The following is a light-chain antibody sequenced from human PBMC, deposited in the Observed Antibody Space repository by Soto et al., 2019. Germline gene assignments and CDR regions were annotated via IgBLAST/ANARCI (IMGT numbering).Light chain of an antibody. CDR3: QQLNSYPLT. CDR1: DSVNSN. J-gene: IGKJ4*01. CDR2: GAT. Sequence: EIVMTQSPATLSVSPGERATLSCRASDSVNSNLAWYQQKPGQGPRLLIYGATTRATGIPVRFSGSGTGTEFTLTISSLQSEDFATYFCQQLNSYPLTFGGGTKVEIK. V-gene: IGKV3-15*01.